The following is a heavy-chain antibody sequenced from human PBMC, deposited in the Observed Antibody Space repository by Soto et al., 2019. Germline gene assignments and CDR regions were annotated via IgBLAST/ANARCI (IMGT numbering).Heavy chain of an antibody. CDR1: GYTFTSYG. CDR3: ARDPGGTGRLDY. V-gene: IGHV1-18*01. D-gene: IGHD3-10*01. J-gene: IGHJ4*02. CDR2: TSAYNGNT. Sequence: QVQLVQSGAEVKKPGASVKVSCKASGYTFTSYGISWVRQAPGQGLEWMGWTSAYNGNTNYAQKLQGRVTMTKDTSKSTAYRELRSLRSDDTAVYYCARDPGGTGRLDYWGQGTLVTVSS.